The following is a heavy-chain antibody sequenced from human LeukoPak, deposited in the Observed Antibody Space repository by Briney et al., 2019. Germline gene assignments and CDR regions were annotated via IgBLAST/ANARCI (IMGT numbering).Heavy chain of an antibody. CDR2: IYHSGNT. Sequence: SETLSLTCTVSGGSFSSGSSFWSWIRQPPGKGLEWIGYIYHSGNTNYNPSLKSRVTISVDTSKSQLSLKLNSVTAADTAVYYCARDRNYYDSSGYYFANWGQGTLVTVSS. CDR3: ARDRNYYDSSGYYFAN. CDR1: GGSFSSGSSF. D-gene: IGHD3-22*01. V-gene: IGHV4-61*01. J-gene: IGHJ4*02.